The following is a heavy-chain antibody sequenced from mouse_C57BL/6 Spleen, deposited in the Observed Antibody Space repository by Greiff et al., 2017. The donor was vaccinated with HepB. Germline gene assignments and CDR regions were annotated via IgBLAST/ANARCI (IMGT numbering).Heavy chain of an antibody. CDR3: TEEGEALFDY. J-gene: IGHJ2*01. CDR1: GFTFSNYW. V-gene: IGHV6-3*01. Sequence: EVKLQESGGGLVQPGGSMKLSCVASGFTFSNYWMNWVRQSPEKGLEWVAQIRLKSDNYATHYAESVKGRFTISRDDSKSSVYLQMNNLRAEDTGIYYCTEEGEALFDYWGQGTTLTVSS. CDR2: IRLKSDNYAT.